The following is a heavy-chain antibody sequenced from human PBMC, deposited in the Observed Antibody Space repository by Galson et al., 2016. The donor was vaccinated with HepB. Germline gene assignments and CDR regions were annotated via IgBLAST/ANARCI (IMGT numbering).Heavy chain of an antibody. Sequence: SETLSLTCTVSGGPISSYYWSWIRQPPGKGLEWIGEVHHTGRTHYNPSLKSRVFISVDKTKKQFSLTLSSVTAADTAVYFCARREGVSGNSLFDPWGQGTPVTVSS. CDR2: VHHTGRT. V-gene: IGHV4-59*12. CDR3: ARREGVSGNSLFDP. J-gene: IGHJ5*02. CDR1: GGPISSYY. D-gene: IGHD2/OR15-2a*01.